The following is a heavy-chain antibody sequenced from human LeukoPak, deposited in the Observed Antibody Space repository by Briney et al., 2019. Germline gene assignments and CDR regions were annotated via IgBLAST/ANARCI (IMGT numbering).Heavy chain of an antibody. J-gene: IGHJ4*02. CDR2: IYYSWST. CDR3: ARVGGSSHFDY. Sequence: PSETLSLTCTVSGGSISSGGYYWSWIRQHPGKGLEWIGYIYYSWSTYYNPSLKSRVTISVDTSKNQFSLKLSSVTAADTAVYYCARVGGSSHFDYWGQGTLVTVSS. V-gene: IGHV4-31*03. CDR1: GGSISSGGYY. D-gene: IGHD6-6*01.